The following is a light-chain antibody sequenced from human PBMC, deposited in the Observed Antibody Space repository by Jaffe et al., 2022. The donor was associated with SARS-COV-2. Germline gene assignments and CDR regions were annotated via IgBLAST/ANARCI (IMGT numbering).Light chain of an antibody. J-gene: IGLJ3*02. Sequence: QSALTQPTSVSGSRGQSVTISCTGTSSDVGSADFARVSWYQQFPGTAPKLLIYAVTSRPSRVPDRFSGARSGNTAFLTISRLQAEDEADYYCASYTLSATWVFGGGTKLTVL. V-gene: IGLV2-18*02. CDR3: ASYTLSATWV. CDR2: AVT. CDR1: SSDVGSADFAR.